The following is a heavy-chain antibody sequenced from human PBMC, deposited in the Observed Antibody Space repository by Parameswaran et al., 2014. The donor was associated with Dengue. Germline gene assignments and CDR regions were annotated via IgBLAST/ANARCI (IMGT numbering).Heavy chain of an antibody. J-gene: IGHJ4*01. CDR2: IDWDDDK. Sequence: ARWIRQPPGKALEWLALIDWDDDKFYSASLKTRLTISRDTSKDQVVLTMTNMDPVDTATYYCARLIGSYGPYFDYWGHGTLVTVSS. CDR3: ARLIGSYGPYFDY. D-gene: IGHD1-26*01. V-gene: IGHV2-70*01.